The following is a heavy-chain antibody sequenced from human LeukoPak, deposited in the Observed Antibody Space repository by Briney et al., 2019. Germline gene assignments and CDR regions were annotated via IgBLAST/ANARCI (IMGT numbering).Heavy chain of an antibody. D-gene: IGHD1-14*01. Sequence: PGWSLTLSRAGSVCTLINYPLNELRQAPGKGLEGVSGIRSRSGNTYYADSVKGRFTMSRDNSKNTLYLQMNTLRAEDTAVYYCAKGPDNRPGGFDYWGQGTLVTVSS. CDR2: IRSRSGNT. CDR1: VCTLINYP. V-gene: IGHV3-23*01. CDR3: AKGPDNRPGGFDY. J-gene: IGHJ4*02.